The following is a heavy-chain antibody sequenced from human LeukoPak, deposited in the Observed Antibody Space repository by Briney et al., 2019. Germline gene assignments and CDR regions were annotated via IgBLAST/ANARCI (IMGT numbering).Heavy chain of an antibody. D-gene: IGHD1-1*01. CDR2: IDRSGST. Sequence: PSETLSLTCAVSGGSFSGYSWTWIRHPPGKGLEWIGEIDRSGSTNYNPALKSRLTISVDTSKNQFSLKLRSVTAADTAVYYCARGSATGLAYWGQGTLVTVSS. CDR1: GGSFSGYS. J-gene: IGHJ4*02. CDR3: ARGSATGLAY. V-gene: IGHV4-34*01.